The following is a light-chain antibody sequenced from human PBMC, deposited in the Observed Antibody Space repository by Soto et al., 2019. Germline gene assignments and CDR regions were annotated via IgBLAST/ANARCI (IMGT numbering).Light chain of an antibody. CDR2: DTX. J-gene: IGKJ5*01. CDR1: QSVGLK. V-gene: IGKV3-15*01. CDR3: QQYNNWPPST. Sequence: EIVMTQSPATLPVSPGERATFSXRASQSVGLKLAWYQQEPGXXPRLXXXDTXTRATGIPARFSGSGSGTEFTLTISSLQSEDFAVYYCQQYNNWPPSTFGQGTRLEI.